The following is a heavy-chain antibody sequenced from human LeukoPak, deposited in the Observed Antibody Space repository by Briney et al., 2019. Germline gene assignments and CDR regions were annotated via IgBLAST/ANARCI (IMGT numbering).Heavy chain of an antibody. V-gene: IGHV4-34*01. CDR3: ARPLSFLDGSLYY. J-gene: IGHJ4*02. CDR1: GGSFSGYY. Sequence: SETLSLTCAVYGGSFSGYYWSWIRQPPGKGLEWIGEINHSGSTNYNPSLKSRVTISVDTSKNQFSLKLSSVTAADTAVYYCARPLSFLDGSLYYWGQGTLVTVSS. D-gene: IGHD3/OR15-3a*01. CDR2: INHSGST.